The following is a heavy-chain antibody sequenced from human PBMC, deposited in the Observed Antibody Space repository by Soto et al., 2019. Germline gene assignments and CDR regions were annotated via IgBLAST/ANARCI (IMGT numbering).Heavy chain of an antibody. CDR3: ARDKDRLQLGGNYYYILDV. V-gene: IGHV1-69*12. CDR2: IMPIFRTP. D-gene: IGHD5-12*01. J-gene: IGHJ6*02. CDR1: GGTFSNSA. Sequence: QVQLDQSGAEVKQPGSSVRVSCKASGGTFSNSAISWVRQAPGQGLEWLGGIMPIFRTPDDAQNFQGRVTLTAEESTRTAYLVLHGLTSNDTAVYYCARDKDRLQLGGNYYYILDVLGQGTTVTVSS.